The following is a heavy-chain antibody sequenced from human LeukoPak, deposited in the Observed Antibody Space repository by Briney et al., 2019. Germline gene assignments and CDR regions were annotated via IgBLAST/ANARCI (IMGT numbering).Heavy chain of an antibody. V-gene: IGHV1-2*02. CDR1: GYTFTGYY. CDR2: INPNSGGT. CDR3: ARTGLGYSYGSIHDAFDI. Sequence: ASVKVSCKASGYTFTGYYMHWVRQAPGQGLEWMGWINPNSGGTNYAQKFQGRVTMTRDTSISTAYMELSRLRSDDTAVYYCARTGLGYSYGSIHDAFDIWGQGTMVTVSS. D-gene: IGHD5-18*01. J-gene: IGHJ3*02.